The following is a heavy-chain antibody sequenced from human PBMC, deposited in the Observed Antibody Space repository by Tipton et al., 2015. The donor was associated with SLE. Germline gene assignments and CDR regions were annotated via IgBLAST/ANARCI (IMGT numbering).Heavy chain of an antibody. CDR1: GGSISSGDYY. J-gene: IGHJ2*01. D-gene: IGHD6-19*01. V-gene: IGHV4-61*08. Sequence: LRLSCTVSGGSISSGDYYWSWIRQPPGKGLEWIGEINHSGSTNYNPSLKSRVTISVDTSKNQFSLKLSSVTAADTAVYYCARETGGYSSVWYWYFDLWGRGTLVTVSS. CDR3: ARETGGYSSVWYWYFDL. CDR2: INHSGST.